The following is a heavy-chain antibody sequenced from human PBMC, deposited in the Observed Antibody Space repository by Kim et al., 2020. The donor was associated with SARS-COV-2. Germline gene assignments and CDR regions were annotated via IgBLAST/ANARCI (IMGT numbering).Heavy chain of an antibody. D-gene: IGHD4-4*01. J-gene: IGHJ6*02. CDR1: GFTVTTYW. Sequence: GGSLRLSCAAPGFTVTTYWMHWVRQAPGKGLVWVSRIKSEGTGISYADSVKGRFTISRDNANNTLYLQMDNLRDEDTAVYYCASDTVLYGLDVWGQGTTVTVSS. CDR2: IKSEGTGI. CDR3: ASDTVLYGLDV. V-gene: IGHV3-74*01.